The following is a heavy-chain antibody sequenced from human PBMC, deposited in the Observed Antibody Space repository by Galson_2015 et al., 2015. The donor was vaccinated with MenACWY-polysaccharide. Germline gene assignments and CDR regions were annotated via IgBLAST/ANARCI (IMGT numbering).Heavy chain of an antibody. Sequence: SETLSLTCTVSHDSISSSYWSWIRQSADKGLEYLGRIHATGSTAYNPSFRSRVAMSVDLPRNQFSLRLVSVTASDTAIYYCARRSLDNWYFDLWGRGTLVIVSS. CDR1: HDSISSSY. V-gene: IGHV4-4*07. CDR3: ARRSLDNWYFDL. D-gene: IGHD1-1*01. CDR2: IHATGST. J-gene: IGHJ2*01.